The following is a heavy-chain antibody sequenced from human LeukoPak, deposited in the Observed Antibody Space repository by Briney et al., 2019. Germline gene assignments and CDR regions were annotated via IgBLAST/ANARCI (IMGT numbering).Heavy chain of an antibody. V-gene: IGHV4-31*03. CDR1: GGSISSSGYY. J-gene: IGHJ6*03. CDR2: IYYSGST. D-gene: IGHD3-22*01. Sequence: SETLSLTCTVSGGSISSSGYYWSWIRQHPGKGLEWIGYIYYSGSTYYNPSLKSRVTLSVDTSKNQFSLRLKSVTAADTAVYYCARGLYHYDTSGYSASKYYMDVWGKGATVTVSS. CDR3: ARGLYHYDTSGYSASKYYMDV.